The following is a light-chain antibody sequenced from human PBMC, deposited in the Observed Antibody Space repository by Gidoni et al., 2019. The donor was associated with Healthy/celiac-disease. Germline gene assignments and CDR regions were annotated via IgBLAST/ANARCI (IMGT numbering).Light chain of an antibody. Sequence: ESVLTQSPGTLSLSPGERATLSCRASQAVSNSYLAWYVQKPGQAARLLIYGASNRATGTPDRFSGSGSGTDFTLTISRLEPEDFATYYCQQYGSSSGAFGQGTKVEIK. CDR3: QQYGSSSGA. V-gene: IGKV3-20*01. J-gene: IGKJ1*01. CDR2: GAS. CDR1: QAVSNSY.